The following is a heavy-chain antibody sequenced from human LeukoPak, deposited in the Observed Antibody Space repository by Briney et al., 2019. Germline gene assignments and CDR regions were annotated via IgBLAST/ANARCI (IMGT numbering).Heavy chain of an antibody. CDR1: GDSVGTINSY. V-gene: IGHV4-39*02. CDR2: VYYSGRA. Sequence: SETLSLTCTVSGDSVGTINSYWGWIRQPPGKGLEWIGNVYYSGRANYSPSLRSRVTMSVDTSKNRFSLKMTSVTAADTAVYFCARLRKGRYFDYFFESWGQGALVTVSS. J-gene: IGHJ4*02. CDR3: ARLRKGRYFDYFFES. D-gene: IGHD3-9*01.